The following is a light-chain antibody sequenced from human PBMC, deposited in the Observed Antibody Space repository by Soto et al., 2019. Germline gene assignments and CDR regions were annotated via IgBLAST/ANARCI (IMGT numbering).Light chain of an antibody. V-gene: IGKV3-20*01. CDR3: QQYGSSSFT. J-gene: IGKJ2*01. CDR1: QSVSSSY. CDR2: ATS. Sequence: EIVLTQSPGTLSLSSGERATLSCRASQSVSSSYLAGYQQKPGQAPRLLVYATSSRATGIPDRFSGNGSGTDFTLTISRLEPEDFAVYYCQQYGSSSFTFGQGTKLEIK.